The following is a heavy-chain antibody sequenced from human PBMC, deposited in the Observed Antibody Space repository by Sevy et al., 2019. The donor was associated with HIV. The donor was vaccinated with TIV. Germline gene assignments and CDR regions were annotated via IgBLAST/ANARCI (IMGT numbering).Heavy chain of an antibody. J-gene: IGHJ4*02. CDR2: IWYDGSNK. Sequence: GGSLRLSCAASGFTFSSYGMHWVRQAPGKGLEWVAVIWYDGSNKYYADSVKGRFTISRDNSKNTLYLQMNSLRAEDTAVYYCARAGGDRYCSSTSCYSSVYYFDYWGQRTLVTVSS. D-gene: IGHD2-2*01. CDR3: ARAGGDRYCSSTSCYSSVYYFDY. CDR1: GFTFSSYG. V-gene: IGHV3-33*01.